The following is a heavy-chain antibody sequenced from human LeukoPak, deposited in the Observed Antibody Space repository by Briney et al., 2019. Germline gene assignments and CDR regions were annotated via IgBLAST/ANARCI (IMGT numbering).Heavy chain of an antibody. J-gene: IGHJ6*03. D-gene: IGHD6-19*01. Sequence: GASVKVSCKASGYTFTSYDINWVRQATRQGLEWMGWMNPNSGNTGYAQKFQGRVTMTRNTSISTAYMELSSLRSEDTAVYYCARASSGWSYYYYYYMDVWGKGTTGTASS. CDR2: MNPNSGNT. CDR3: ARASSGWSYYYYYYMDV. CDR1: GYTFTSYD. V-gene: IGHV1-8*01.